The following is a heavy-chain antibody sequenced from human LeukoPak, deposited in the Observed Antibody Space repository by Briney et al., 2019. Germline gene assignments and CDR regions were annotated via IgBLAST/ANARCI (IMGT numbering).Heavy chain of an antibody. CDR3: ARDQSGEWELLSGWWFDP. V-gene: IGHV1-58*02. J-gene: IGHJ5*02. D-gene: IGHD1-26*01. CDR2: IVVGSGNT. Sequence: ASVKVSCKASGFTFTSSAMQWVRQARGQRLEWIGWIVVGSGNTSYAQKFQERVTITRDMSTSTAYMELSNLRSEDTAVYYCARDQSGEWELLSGWWFDPWGQGTLVTVSS. CDR1: GFTFTSSA.